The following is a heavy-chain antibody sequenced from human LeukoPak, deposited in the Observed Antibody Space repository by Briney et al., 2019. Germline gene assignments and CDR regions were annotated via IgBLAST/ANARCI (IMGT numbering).Heavy chain of an antibody. V-gene: IGHV1-46*01. CDR2: INPSGGST. CDR3: ARDGGSDAFDI. J-gene: IGHJ3*02. Sequence: ASVKVSCKASGYTFTSHYMHWVRQAPGQGLEWMGIINPSGGSTSYAQKFQGRVTMTRDTSTSTVYMELSSLRSEDTAVYYSARDGGSDAFDIWGQGTMVTVSS. CDR1: GYTFTSHY.